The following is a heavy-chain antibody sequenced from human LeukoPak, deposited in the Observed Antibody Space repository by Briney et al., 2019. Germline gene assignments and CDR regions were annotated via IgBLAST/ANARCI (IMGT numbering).Heavy chain of an antibody. J-gene: IGHJ4*02. V-gene: IGHV3-21*01. Sequence: PGGSLRLSCVASGFTFSSYSMNWVRQAPGKGLEWVSSISSSSSYIYYADSVKGRFTISRDNAKNSLYLQMNSLRAEDTAVYYCAREGSSSSWYFDYWGQGTLVTVSS. CDR3: AREGSSSSWYFDY. D-gene: IGHD6-13*01. CDR1: GFTFSSYS. CDR2: ISSSSSYI.